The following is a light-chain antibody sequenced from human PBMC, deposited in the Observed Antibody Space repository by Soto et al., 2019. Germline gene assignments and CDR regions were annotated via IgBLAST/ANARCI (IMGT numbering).Light chain of an antibody. V-gene: IGKV3-11*01. Sequence: EIVLTQSPATLSLSPGERATLSCRASQSVSSYLAWYQQKPGQAPRLLIYDASNRATGIPARFSGSGSGTDFTLTIGSLEPEDFAVYYGHQRSEWPPFTFGPGTKVDIK. CDR1: QSVSSY. CDR3: HQRSEWPPFT. CDR2: DAS. J-gene: IGKJ3*01.